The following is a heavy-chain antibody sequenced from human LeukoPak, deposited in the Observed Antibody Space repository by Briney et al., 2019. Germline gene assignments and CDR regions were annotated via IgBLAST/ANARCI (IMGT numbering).Heavy chain of an antibody. V-gene: IGHV1-8*01. CDR1: GYTFTSYD. Sequence: ASVKVSCKASGYTFTSYDINWVRQAPGQGVEWMGWMNPNSGNTGYAQKFQGRVTMTRNTSISTAYMELSSLRSEDTAVYYCARAPPMRYFDWLLSGRGNLYYFDYWGQGTLVTVSS. CDR3: ARAPPMRYFDWLLSGRGNLYYFDY. CDR2: MNPNSGNT. J-gene: IGHJ4*02. D-gene: IGHD3-9*01.